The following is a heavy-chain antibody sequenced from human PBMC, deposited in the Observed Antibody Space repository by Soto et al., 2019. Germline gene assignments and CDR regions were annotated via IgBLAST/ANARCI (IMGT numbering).Heavy chain of an antibody. Sequence: QVQLVESGGGVVQPRRSLRLSCAASGFTFSSYGMHWVRQAPGKWLEWVAVISYDGNNKYYADSVKGRFTISRDNFKNTLYLHMDSLRAEDTAMYYCAKDHLETTVTTPSYWGQGTLVTVSS. CDR3: AKDHLETTVTTPSY. CDR2: ISYDGNNK. D-gene: IGHD4-17*01. V-gene: IGHV3-30*18. J-gene: IGHJ4*02. CDR1: GFTFSSYG.